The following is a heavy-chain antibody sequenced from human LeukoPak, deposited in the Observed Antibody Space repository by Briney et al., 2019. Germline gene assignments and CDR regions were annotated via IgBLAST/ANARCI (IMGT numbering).Heavy chain of an antibody. Sequence: GASVKVSCKASGHTFTGYYMHWVRQAPGQGLEWMGWINPNSGGTNYAQKFQGRVTMTRDTSISTAYMELSRLRSDDTAVYYCARVGDFWSGYYSYWGQGTLVTVSS. CDR1: GHTFTGYY. CDR2: INPNSGGT. D-gene: IGHD3-3*01. V-gene: IGHV1-2*02. CDR3: ARVGDFWSGYYSY. J-gene: IGHJ4*02.